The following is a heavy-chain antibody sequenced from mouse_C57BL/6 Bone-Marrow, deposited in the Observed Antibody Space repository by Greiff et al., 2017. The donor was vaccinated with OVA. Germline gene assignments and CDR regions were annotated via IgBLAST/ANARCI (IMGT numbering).Heavy chain of an antibody. CDR2: IYPGSGNT. D-gene: IGHD3-2*02. V-gene: IGHV1-76*01. Sequence: VQLQQSGAELVRPGASVKLSCKASGYTFTDYYINWVKQRPGQGLEWIARIYPGSGNTYYNEKFKGKATLTAEKSSSTAYMQLSSLTSADSAVYFYARIGAQATHFDYWGQGTTLTVSS. J-gene: IGHJ2*01. CDR1: GYTFTDYY. CDR3: ARIGAQATHFDY.